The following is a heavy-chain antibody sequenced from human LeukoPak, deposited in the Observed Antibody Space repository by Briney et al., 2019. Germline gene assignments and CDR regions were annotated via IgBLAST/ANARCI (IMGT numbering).Heavy chain of an antibody. CDR3: ARARIAARLDAFDI. D-gene: IGHD6-6*01. J-gene: IGHJ3*02. CDR1: GFTFSDHY. Sequence: GGSLRLSCAASGFTFSDHYMSWIRQAPGKGLKWVSYISSSGSTIYYADSVKGRFTISRDNAKNSLYLQMNSLRAEDTAVYYCARARIAARLDAFDIWGQGTMVTVSS. CDR2: ISSSGSTI. V-gene: IGHV3-11*01.